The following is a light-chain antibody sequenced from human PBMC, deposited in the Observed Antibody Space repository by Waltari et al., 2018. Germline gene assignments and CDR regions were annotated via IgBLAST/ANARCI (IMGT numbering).Light chain of an antibody. CDR2: RND. J-gene: IGLJ2*01. V-gene: IGLV1-47*01. CDR1: NSNVVTNY. Sequence: QSVLTQPPSASGTPGQRVTISCSANNSNVVTNYVFWYQKFPGTAPKLLIHRNDQRPSGVPDRFSASKSGASASLAISGLRSEDEADYCCAAWNESLSVVFGGGTKLTVL. CDR3: AAWNESLSVV.